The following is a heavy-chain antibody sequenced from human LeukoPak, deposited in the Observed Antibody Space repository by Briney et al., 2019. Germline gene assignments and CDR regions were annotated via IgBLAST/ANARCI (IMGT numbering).Heavy chain of an antibody. CDR1: GGSISSGGYY. Sequence: SQTPSLTCTVSGGSISSGGYYWIWIRQHPGKGLEWIGYIYSSGNTYYNPSLKSRVTVSVDTSKNQFSLRLSSVTAADTAVYYCATFNGDRYYFDYWGQGTLVTVSS. D-gene: IGHD4-17*01. V-gene: IGHV4-31*03. J-gene: IGHJ4*02. CDR3: ATFNGDRYYFDY. CDR2: IYSSGNT.